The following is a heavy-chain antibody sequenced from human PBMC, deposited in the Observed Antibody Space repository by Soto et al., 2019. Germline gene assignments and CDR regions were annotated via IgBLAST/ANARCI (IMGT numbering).Heavy chain of an antibody. J-gene: IGHJ6*02. CDR3: ARGHSTDCSNGVCSFFYNHEMDV. V-gene: IGHV1-2*04. CDR2: INPKSGGT. D-gene: IGHD2-8*01. Sequence: GASVKVSCNASGYSFTDYHIHWVRQAPGQGLEWLGRINPKSGGTSTAQKFQGWVTMTRDRSISTVYMELTRLRSDDTAVYFCARGHSTDCSNGVCSFFYNHEMDVWGQGTTVTVSS. CDR1: GYSFTDYH.